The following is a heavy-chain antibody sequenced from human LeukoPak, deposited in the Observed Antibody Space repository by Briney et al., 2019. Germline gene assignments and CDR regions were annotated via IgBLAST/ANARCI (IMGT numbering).Heavy chain of an antibody. CDR2: ISGSGGST. CDR3: ARRAGDYSHPYDY. D-gene: IGHD3-22*01. Sequence: TGGSLRLSCAASGFTVSSDAMSWVRQARGKGLEWVSAISGSGGSTYYADSVKGRFTISRDNAKNSLYLQMNSLRAEDTAVYYCARRAGDYSHPYDYWGQGILVTVSS. J-gene: IGHJ4*02. CDR1: GFTVSSDA. V-gene: IGHV3-23*01.